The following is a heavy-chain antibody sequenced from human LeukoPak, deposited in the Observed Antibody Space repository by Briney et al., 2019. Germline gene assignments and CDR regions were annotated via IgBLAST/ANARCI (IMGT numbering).Heavy chain of an antibody. J-gene: IGHJ1*01. CDR1: GFTFSDYF. D-gene: IGHD2-21*02. CDR2: ISGSSRHI. V-gene: IGHV3-21*01. Sequence: GGSLRLSCAASGFTFSDYFMNWVRQAPGKGLEYVSSISGSSRHIYYADSVKGRFTISRDNTKSSLYLQMNSLGVEDMAVYYCARGYCGGDCYGDWGQGTLVTVSS. CDR3: ARGYCGGDCYGD.